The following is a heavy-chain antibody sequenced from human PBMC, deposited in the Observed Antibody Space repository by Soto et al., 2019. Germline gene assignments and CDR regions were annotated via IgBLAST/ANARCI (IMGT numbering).Heavy chain of an antibody. Sequence: EVQLVESGGGLVQPGGSLRLSCAASGFTFSLYSMSWVRQAPGKGLEWVSYISRSSTGIHYADSVKGRFTISRGDVTNSMHLQMNSLRDGDTAVYYCARAVTWGLDVWGQGTTVSISS. CDR2: ISRSSTGI. V-gene: IGHV3-48*02. CDR3: ARAVTWGLDV. CDR1: GFTFSLYS. D-gene: IGHD3-10*01. J-gene: IGHJ6*01.